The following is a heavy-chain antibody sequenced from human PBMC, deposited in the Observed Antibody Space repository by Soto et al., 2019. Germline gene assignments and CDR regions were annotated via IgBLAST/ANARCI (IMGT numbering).Heavy chain of an antibody. CDR1: GFTFSSYW. V-gene: IGHV3-7*01. CDR3: AKDASGYSSSWYYFDY. J-gene: IGHJ4*02. Sequence: EVQLVESGGGLVQPGGSLRLSCAASGFTFSSYWMSWVRQAPGKGLEWVANIKQDGSEKYYVDSVKGRFTISRDNAKNSLYLQMNSLRAEDTAVYYGAKDASGYSSSWYYFDYWGQGTLVTVSS. D-gene: IGHD6-13*01. CDR2: IKQDGSEK.